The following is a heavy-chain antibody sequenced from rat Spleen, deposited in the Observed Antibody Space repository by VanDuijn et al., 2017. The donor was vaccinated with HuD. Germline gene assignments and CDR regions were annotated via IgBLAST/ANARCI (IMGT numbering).Heavy chain of an antibody. CDR2: ISGGGST. J-gene: IGHJ4*01. CDR1: GFSLISNG. V-gene: IGHV2S12*01. Sequence: QVQLKESGPGLVQPSQTLSLTCTVSGFSLISNGVSWVRQPPGKGLEWLAAISGGGSTYYNSALKSRLSISRDTSKSQVFLKMNSLQTDDTGTYYCTRDSYYSSYAMDAWGQGASVTVSS. D-gene: IGHD1-2*01. CDR3: TRDSYYSSYAMDA.